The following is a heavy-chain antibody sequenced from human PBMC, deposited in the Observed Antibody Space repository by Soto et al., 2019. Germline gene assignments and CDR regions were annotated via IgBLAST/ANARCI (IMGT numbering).Heavy chain of an antibody. CDR2: ISSSSSYI. CDR1: GFTFSSYS. J-gene: IGHJ6*02. V-gene: IGHV3-21*01. CDR3: ARDRAPAGRYYFWSGYYGTYYYDGMDV. Sequence: GGSLRLSCAASGFTFSSYSMNWVRQAPGKGLEWVSSISSSSSYIYYADSVKGRFTISRDNAKNSLYLQMNSLRAEDTAVYYCARDRAPAGRYYFWSGYYGTYYYDGMDVWGQGTTVTVSS. D-gene: IGHD3-3*01.